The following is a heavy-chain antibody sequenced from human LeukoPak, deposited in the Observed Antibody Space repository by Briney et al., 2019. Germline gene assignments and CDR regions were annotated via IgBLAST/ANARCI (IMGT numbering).Heavy chain of an antibody. Sequence: SVKVSCKASGGTFSSYAISWVRQAPGQGREWMGRIIPILGIANYAQKFQGRVTITADKSTSTAYMELSSLRSEDTAVYYCAGGVILGAPGAFDIWGQGTMVTVSS. V-gene: IGHV1-69*04. CDR1: GGTFSSYA. D-gene: IGHD1-26*01. CDR2: IIPILGIA. J-gene: IGHJ3*02. CDR3: AGGVILGAPGAFDI.